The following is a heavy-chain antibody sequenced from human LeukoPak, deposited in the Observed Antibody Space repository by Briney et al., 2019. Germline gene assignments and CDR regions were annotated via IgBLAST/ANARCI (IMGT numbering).Heavy chain of an antibody. CDR2: ISGSGRST. Sequence: GGSPRLSCAASGFTFSSYAMSWVRQAPGKGLEWVSAISGSGRSTYYADSVKGRFTISRDNSKNTLYLQMNSLRAEDTAVYYCAKGSQSRSIAWVGYWGQGTLVTVSS. D-gene: IGHD6-6*01. CDR1: GFTFSSYA. J-gene: IGHJ4*02. CDR3: AKGSQSRSIAWVGY. V-gene: IGHV3-23*01.